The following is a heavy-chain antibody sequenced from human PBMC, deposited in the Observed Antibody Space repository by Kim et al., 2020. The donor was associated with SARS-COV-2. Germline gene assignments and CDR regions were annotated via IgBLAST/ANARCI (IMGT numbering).Heavy chain of an antibody. Sequence: PSLKSRVTISVDTSKNQFSLKLSSVTAADTAVYYCARGGGYSYGYGGFDPWGQGTLVTVSS. CDR3: ARGGGYSYGYGGFDP. D-gene: IGHD5-18*01. J-gene: IGHJ5*02. V-gene: IGHV4-34*01.